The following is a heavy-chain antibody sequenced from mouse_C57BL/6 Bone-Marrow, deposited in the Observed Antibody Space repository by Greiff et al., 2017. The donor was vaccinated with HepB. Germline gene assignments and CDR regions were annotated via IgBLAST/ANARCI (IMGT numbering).Heavy chain of an antibody. J-gene: IGHJ2*01. CDR1: GYSFTGYY. V-gene: IGHV1-42*01. CDR2: INPSTGGT. Sequence: VQLQQSGPELVKPGASVKISCKASGYSFTGYYMNWVKQSPEKSLEWIGEINPSTGGTTYNQKFKAKATLTVDKSSSTAYMQLKSLTSEDSAVYYCARFADWGQGTTLTGSS. CDR3: ARFAD.